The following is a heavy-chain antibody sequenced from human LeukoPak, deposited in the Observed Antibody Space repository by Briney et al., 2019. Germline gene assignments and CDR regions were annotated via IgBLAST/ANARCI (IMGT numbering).Heavy chain of an antibody. D-gene: IGHD6-13*01. J-gene: IGHJ4*02. CDR1: GGSISSYY. V-gene: IGHV4-4*07. Sequence: SETLSLTCTVSGGSISSYYWGWIRQPPGKGLEWIGRIYTSGSTNYNPSLKSRVTMSVDTSKNQFSLKLSSVTAADTAVYYCARGRVSSWYPFDYWGQGTLVTVSS. CDR3: ARGRVSSWYPFDY. CDR2: IYTSGST.